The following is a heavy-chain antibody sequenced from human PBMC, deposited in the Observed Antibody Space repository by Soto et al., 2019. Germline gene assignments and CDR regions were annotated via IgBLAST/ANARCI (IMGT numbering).Heavy chain of an antibody. CDR1: GFTFSGYR. J-gene: IGHJ4*02. D-gene: IGHD4-17*01. V-gene: IGHV3-74*01. CDR2: INMDGTTT. CDR3: GATTFGDYSHSY. Sequence: EVQLVESGGGLVQPGGSLRLSCAASGFTFSGYRMHWVRQAPGKGLVWVSRINMDGTTTNYEDSVRGRFTISRDNAQKTVSLQMNSLRAEDTAVYYCGATTFGDYSHSYWGQGALVTVSS.